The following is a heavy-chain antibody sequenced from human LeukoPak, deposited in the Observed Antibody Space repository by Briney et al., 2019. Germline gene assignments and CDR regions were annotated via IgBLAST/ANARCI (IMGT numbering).Heavy chain of an antibody. J-gene: IGHJ5*02. D-gene: IGHD3-22*01. CDR3: ARHLQDYYDGGALGWFDP. CDR1: GGSISDYY. CDR2: TFYNGST. V-gene: IGHV4-59*08. Sequence: PSETLSLTCTVSGGSISDYYWSWIRQPPGKGLEWIGYTFYNGSTNYNPSLKSRVTISVGTSKTQVSLKLSSVTAADTAMYYCARHLQDYYDGGALGWFDPWGQGTLVTVSS.